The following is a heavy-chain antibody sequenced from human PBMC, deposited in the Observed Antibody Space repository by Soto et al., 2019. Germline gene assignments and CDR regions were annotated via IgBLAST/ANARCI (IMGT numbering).Heavy chain of an antibody. CDR1: GGSIRGYY. D-gene: IGHD2-21*02. V-gene: IGHV4-59*01. Sequence: SVNLSLTCTVSGGSIRGYYWSWIRQATGKGLEWIGYMYNTGSTVYNPSFKSRVTISVDTSKNQFSLKLNSVTAADTAVYYCARDLWGYCGTDCYPLDVWGQGTTVTVS. CDR3: ARDLWGYCGTDCYPLDV. CDR2: MYNTGST. J-gene: IGHJ6*02.